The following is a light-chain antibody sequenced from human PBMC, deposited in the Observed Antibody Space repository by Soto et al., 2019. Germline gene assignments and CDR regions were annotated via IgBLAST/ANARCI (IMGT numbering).Light chain of an antibody. J-gene: IGKJ1*01. CDR1: HGISIW. CDR2: AAS. Sequence: DIRMTQSPSALSASIGDRVTITCRASHGISIWLSWYQQKPGKAPKLLIYAASSLEGSVPSRFSGSGAGTEFTITIRTVQPDYFANYYCHHYNTYSTFGQGTKV. V-gene: IGKV1-5*03. CDR3: HHYNTYST.